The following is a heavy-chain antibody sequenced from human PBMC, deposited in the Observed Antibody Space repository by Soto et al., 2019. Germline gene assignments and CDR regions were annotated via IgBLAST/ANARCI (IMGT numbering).Heavy chain of an antibody. CDR2: IYWNDDK. Sequence: HITLNEAVPTLEKPTQTLTLPCTFSGFSIRTSGVGVGWIRQPPGKALEWLSLIYWNDDKRYSQSLKPRVTITTDTSNNQVVLTMSKMDPVDTDTYYGALSHGDVWGQGHTVTVSS. V-gene: IGHV2-5*01. CDR1: GFSIRTSGVG. J-gene: IGHJ6*02. CDR3: ALSHGDV.